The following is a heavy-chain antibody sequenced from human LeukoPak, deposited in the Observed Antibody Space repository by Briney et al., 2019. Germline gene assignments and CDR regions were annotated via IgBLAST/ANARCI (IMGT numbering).Heavy chain of an antibody. V-gene: IGHV4-59*01. J-gene: IGHJ4*02. D-gene: IGHD3-22*01. CDR3: ARERGGSSGYSFDY. Sequence: SETLSLTCTASGGSISSYYWSWIRQPPGKGLEWIGYFYYSGSTNYNPSLKGRVTISVDTSKNQFSLKLSSVTAADTAVYYCARERGGSSGYSFDYWGRGTLVTVSS. CDR2: FYYSGST. CDR1: GGSISSYY.